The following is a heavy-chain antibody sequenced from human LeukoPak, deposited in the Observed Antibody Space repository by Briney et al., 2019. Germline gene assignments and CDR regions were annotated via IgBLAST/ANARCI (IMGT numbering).Heavy chain of an antibody. Sequence: GGSLRLSCAASGFTFDDYAMHWVRQAPGKGLEWVSGISWNSGSLGYADSVTGRFTISRDNAKNFLYLQMNSLRAEDTALYYCAKSLRLGELSFFDCWGQGTLVTVSS. CDR2: ISWNSGSL. V-gene: IGHV3-9*01. CDR3: AKSLRLGELSFFDC. D-gene: IGHD3-16*02. J-gene: IGHJ4*02. CDR1: GFTFDDYA.